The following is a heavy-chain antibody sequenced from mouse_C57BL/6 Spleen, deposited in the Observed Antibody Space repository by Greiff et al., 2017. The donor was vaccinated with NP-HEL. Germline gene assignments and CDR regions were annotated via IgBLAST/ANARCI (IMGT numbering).Heavy chain of an antibody. J-gene: IGHJ4*01. D-gene: IGHD2-4*01. CDR3: ARGGYDYDRDYAMDY. CDR2: IDPSDSET. V-gene: IGHV1-52*01. Sequence: QVQLQQPGAELVRPGSSVKLSCKASGYTFTSYWMHWVKQRPIQGLEWIGNIDPSDSETHYNQKFKDKATLTVDKSSSTAYMQLSSLTSEDSAVYYCARGGYDYDRDYAMDYWGQGTSVTVSS. CDR1: GYTFTSYW.